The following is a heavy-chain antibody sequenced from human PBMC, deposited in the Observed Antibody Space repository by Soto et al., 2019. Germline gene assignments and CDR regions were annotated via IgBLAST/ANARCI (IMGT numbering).Heavy chain of an antibody. V-gene: IGHV1-18*04. D-gene: IGHD7-27*01. CDR3: ERDDRSLGITGYYYYYYGMDV. CDR2: ISAYNDNT. Sequence: QVQLVQSGAEVKKPGASVKVSCKASGYTFTSYGISWVRQAAGQVREWMGWISAYNDNTNYAQKLQGRVTMTTDTSTSTAYMELLSLRSDDTAVYYCERDDRSLGITGYYYYYYGMDVWGQGTTVTVSS. CDR1: GYTFTSYG. J-gene: IGHJ6*02.